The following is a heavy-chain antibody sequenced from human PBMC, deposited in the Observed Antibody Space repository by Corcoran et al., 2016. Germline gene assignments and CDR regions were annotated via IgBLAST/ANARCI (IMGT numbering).Heavy chain of an antibody. CDR3: AAVDSSGYLNY. CDR1: GGSISSDSAY. CDR2: ISYSGST. V-gene: IGHV4-39*01. J-gene: IGHJ4*02. D-gene: IGHD3-22*01. Sequence: QLQLQESGPGLVKPSETLSLTCTVSGGSISSDSAYWGWIRQPPGKGLEWVGCISYSGSTYNNPSLKSRVTISVDTSKNQFSLKLSSVPAADMAVYFCAAVDSSGYLNYWGQGTLVTVSS.